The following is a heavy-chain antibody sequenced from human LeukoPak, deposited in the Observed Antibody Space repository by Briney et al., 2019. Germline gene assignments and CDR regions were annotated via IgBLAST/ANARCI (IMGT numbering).Heavy chain of an antibody. CDR3: ARRAGGYSHPYDY. J-gene: IGHJ4*02. D-gene: IGHD4-23*01. V-gene: IGHV3-30*03. Sequence: GGSLRLSCVTSGFTFSSYGMHWVRQVPGKGLEWVAVISYDAKSNYHVDSVKGRFTISRDNSKNTLYLQMNSLRAEDTAVYYCARRAGGYSHPYDYWGQGTLVTVSS. CDR2: ISYDAKSN. CDR1: GFTFSSYG.